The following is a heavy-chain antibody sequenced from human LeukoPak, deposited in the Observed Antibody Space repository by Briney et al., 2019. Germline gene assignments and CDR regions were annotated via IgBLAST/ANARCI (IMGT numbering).Heavy chain of an antibody. CDR1: GYSFTDYY. J-gene: IGHJ5*02. CDR3: ARADRLHGGPYLIGP. CDR2: INPSSGGT. V-gene: IGHV1-2*02. Sequence: SVKVSCKTSGYSFTDYYMHWVRQAPGQGLEWMGWINPSSGGTSSAQKFQGRVTMTRDTSITTVYMEVRWLTSDDTAVYYCARADRLHGGPYLIGPWGQGTLVTVSS. D-gene: IGHD2-21*01.